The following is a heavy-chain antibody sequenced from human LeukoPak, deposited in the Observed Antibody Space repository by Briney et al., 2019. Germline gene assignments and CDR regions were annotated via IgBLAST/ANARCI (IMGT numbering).Heavy chain of an antibody. CDR3: AKDKVPYYDILTDYSY. D-gene: IGHD3-9*01. V-gene: IGHV3-23*01. Sequence: GGSLRLSCAASGFTFSNAWMSWVRQAPGKGLEWVSAISGSGGSTYYADSVKGRFTISRDNSKNTLYLQMNSLRAEDTAVYYCAKDKVPYYDILTDYSYWGQGTLVTVSS. CDR1: GFTFSNAW. J-gene: IGHJ4*02. CDR2: ISGSGGST.